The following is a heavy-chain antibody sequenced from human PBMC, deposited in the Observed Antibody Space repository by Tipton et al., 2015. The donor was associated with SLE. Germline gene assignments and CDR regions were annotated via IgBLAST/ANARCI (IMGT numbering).Heavy chain of an antibody. V-gene: IGHV3-23*01. CDR3: AKDEKNGMDV. CDR1: GFTFSTYA. CDR2: ISNGGDNT. Sequence: SLRLSCAASGFTFSTYAMSWVRQAPGKGLEWVSGISNGGDNTDYADSVQGRFTISRDNSKNTLSLQMNSLRTEDTAVYYCAKDEKNGMDVGGQGTTVSVSS. J-gene: IGHJ6*02.